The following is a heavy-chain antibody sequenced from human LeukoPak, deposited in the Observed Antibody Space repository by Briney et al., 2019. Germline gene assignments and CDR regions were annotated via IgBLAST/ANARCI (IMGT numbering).Heavy chain of an antibody. CDR3: ARGRGIAL. J-gene: IGHJ4*02. CDR2: IEDDGNKK. Sequence: PGGSLRLSCAASGFTFDNYWMNWVRQAPGKGLEWVANIEDDGNKKNYVDSVKGRFTISRDNVKNSLYLQMNSLRVEDTAVYYCARGRGIALWGQGTLDTVSS. D-gene: IGHD6-13*01. V-gene: IGHV3-7*01. CDR1: GFTFDNYW.